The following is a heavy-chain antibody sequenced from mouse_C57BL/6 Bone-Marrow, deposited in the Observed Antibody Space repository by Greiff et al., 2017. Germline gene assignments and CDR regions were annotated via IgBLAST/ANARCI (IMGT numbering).Heavy chain of an antibody. CDR3: ARWGYAMDC. J-gene: IGHJ4*01. V-gene: IGHV1-9*01. Sequence: QVQLKESGAELMKPGASVKLSCKATGYTFTGYWIEWVKQGPGHGLEWIGEILPGSGSTNYNAKFKGKATFTADTAYHTAYVQLSSLTTEDSAIYYSARWGYAMDCWGQGTSVTVSS. CDR1: GYTFTGYW. CDR2: ILPGSGST.